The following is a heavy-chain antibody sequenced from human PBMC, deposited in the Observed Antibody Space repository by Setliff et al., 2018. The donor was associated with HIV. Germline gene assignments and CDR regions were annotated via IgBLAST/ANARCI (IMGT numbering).Heavy chain of an antibody. CDR1: GFTFSSYW. D-gene: IGHD3-22*01. J-gene: IGHJ4*02. Sequence: GGSLRLSCAASGFTFSSYWMHWDRQAPGKGLVWVFGMNTDGSSTRYADSVKGRFTISRDNAKNMLYLQMNSLSADDTAVYYCVRGSGYYYFDNWGQGALVTVSS. V-gene: IGHV3-74*01. CDR2: MNTDGSST. CDR3: VRGSGYYYFDN.